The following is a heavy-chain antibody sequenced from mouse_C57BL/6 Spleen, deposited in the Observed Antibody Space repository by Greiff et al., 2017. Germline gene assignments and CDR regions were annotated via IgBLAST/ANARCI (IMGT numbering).Heavy chain of an antibody. CDR3: ARAATVVAPYAMDY. CDR2: IHPNSGST. J-gene: IGHJ4*01. CDR1: GYTFTSYW. V-gene: IGHV1-64*01. Sequence: VKLQQPGAELVKPGASVKLSCKASGYTFTSYWMHWVKQRPGQGLEWIGMIHPNSGSTNYNEKFKSKATLTVDQSSSTAYMQLSSLTSADSAVYDCARAATVVAPYAMDYWGQGTSVTVSS. D-gene: IGHD1-1*01.